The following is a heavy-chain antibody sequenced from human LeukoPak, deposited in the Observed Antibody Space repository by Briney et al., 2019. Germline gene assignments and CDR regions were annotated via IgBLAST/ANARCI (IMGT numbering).Heavy chain of an antibody. Sequence: PSETLSLTCAVPGESFIGYFWTWIRQPPGKGLEWIGEINHSGRTSYNPSLKSRLSISVDMSKNQFSLRLTSVTAADTAVYYCARTSGFFDRIGSYQQNPYYFEYWGQGSLVTVSS. CDR1: GESFIGYF. D-gene: IGHD3-22*01. J-gene: IGHJ4*02. CDR2: INHSGRT. CDR3: ARTSGFFDRIGSYQQNPYYFEY. V-gene: IGHV4-34*01.